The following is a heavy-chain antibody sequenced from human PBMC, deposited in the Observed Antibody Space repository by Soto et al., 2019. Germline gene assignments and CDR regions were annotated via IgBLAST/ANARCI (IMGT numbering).Heavy chain of an antibody. CDR2: ISSSGSTI. V-gene: IGHV3-11*01. CDR3: AREYSGDDLDAFDI. Sequence: GGSLRLSCAASGFTFSDYYMSWIRQAPGKGLEWVSYISSSGSTIYYADSVKGRFTISRDNAKNSLYLQMNSLRAEDTAVYYCAREYSGDDLDAFDIWGQGTMVTVSS. CDR1: GFTFSDYY. J-gene: IGHJ3*02. D-gene: IGHD5-12*01.